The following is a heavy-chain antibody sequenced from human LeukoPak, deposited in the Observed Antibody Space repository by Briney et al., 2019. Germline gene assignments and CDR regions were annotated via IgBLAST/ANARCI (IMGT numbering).Heavy chain of an antibody. D-gene: IGHD3-22*01. Sequence: SQTLSLTCAISGDSVSSNSAAWNWIRQSPSRGLEWLGRTYYRSKWYNDYAVSVKSRITIHPDSSKNQFSLQLNSVTPEDTAVYYCARDQDAYYYDSSGFDYWGQGTLVTVSS. CDR3: ARDQDAYYYDSSGFDY. CDR2: TYYRSKWYN. CDR1: GDSVSSNSAA. J-gene: IGHJ4*02. V-gene: IGHV6-1*01.